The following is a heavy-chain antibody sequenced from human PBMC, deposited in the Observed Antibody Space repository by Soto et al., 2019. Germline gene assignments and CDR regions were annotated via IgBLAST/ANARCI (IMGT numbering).Heavy chain of an antibody. J-gene: IGHJ4*02. D-gene: IGHD3-3*01. V-gene: IGHV1-2*02. CDR1: GYTFTGYY. CDR2: INPNSGGT. CDR3: ARDPDYDFWSGYPFY. Sequence: ASVKVSCKASGYTFTGYYMHWVRQAPGQGLEWMGWINPNSGGTNYAQKFQGRVTMTRGTSISTAYMELSRLRSDDTAVYYCARDPDYDFWSGYPFYWGQGTLVTVSS.